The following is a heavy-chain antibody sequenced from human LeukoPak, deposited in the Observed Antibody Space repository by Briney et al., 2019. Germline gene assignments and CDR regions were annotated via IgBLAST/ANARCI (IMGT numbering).Heavy chain of an antibody. CDR3: AKVGGGIAVAGYYYGMDV. J-gene: IGHJ6*02. D-gene: IGHD6-19*01. CDR2: ISGSGGST. V-gene: IGHV3-23*01. Sequence: PGGSLRLSCAASGFTFSSYAMSWVRQAPGKGLEWVSAISGSGGSTYYADSVKGRFTISRDNSKNTLYLQMNSLRAEDTAVYYCAKVGGGIAVAGYYYGMDVWGQGTTVTVSS. CDR1: GFTFSSYA.